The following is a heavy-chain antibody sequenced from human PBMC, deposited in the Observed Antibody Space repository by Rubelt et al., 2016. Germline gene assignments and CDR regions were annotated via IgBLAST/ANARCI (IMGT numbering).Heavy chain of an antibody. V-gene: IGHV4-34*01. J-gene: IGHJ4*02. D-gene: IGHD3-22*01. CDR3: ARGKEGLGVTMMDY. CDR1: GGSFSGYY. Sequence: QLQLQESGPGLVKPSETLSLTCAVYGGSFSGYYWSWIRQPPGKGLEWIGEINHSGSHNYNPSLKSRVTLSVDTSKNQFSLKLGSVTAADTAVYYCARGKEGLGVTMMDYWGQGTLVTVSS. CDR2: INHSGSH.